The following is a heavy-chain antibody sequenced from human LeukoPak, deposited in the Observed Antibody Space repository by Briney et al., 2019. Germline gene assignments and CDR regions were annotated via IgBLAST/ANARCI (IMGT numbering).Heavy chain of an antibody. CDR2: IKQDRSEK. Sequence: GGSLRLSCAASGFTFTNYWMSWVRQAPGKGLELVANIKQDRSEKYYVDSVKGRFTISRDNAKNSLYLQMNSLRPEDTALYYCAKDIGSGSYYHFDYWGQGTLVTVSS. CDR1: GFTFTNYW. J-gene: IGHJ4*02. D-gene: IGHD3-10*01. CDR3: AKDIGSGSYYHFDY. V-gene: IGHV3-7*03.